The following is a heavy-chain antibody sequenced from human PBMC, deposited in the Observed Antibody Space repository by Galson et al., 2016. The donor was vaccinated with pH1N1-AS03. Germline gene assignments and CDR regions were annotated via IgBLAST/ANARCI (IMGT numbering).Heavy chain of an antibody. Sequence: SLRLSCAASGFSFSSYSMSWVRQAPGKGLEWISYISNDVNTIYYADSVKGRFTISRDNARRSLYLQMNSLRAEDTAVYYCATNIEQRYTSKWYKFDHWGPGTLVTVSS. CDR1: GFSFSSYS. D-gene: IGHD6-13*01. V-gene: IGHV3-48*04. CDR2: ISNDVNTI. CDR3: ATNIEQRYTSKWYKFDH. J-gene: IGHJ4*02.